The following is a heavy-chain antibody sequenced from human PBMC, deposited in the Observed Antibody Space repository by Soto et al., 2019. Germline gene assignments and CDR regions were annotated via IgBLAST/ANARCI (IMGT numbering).Heavy chain of an antibody. D-gene: IGHD1-1*01. Sequence: PGGSLRLSCAASGFTVSSNYMTWVRPAPGKGLEWVSVIYSGGSTYYADSVKGRFTISRDNSKNTLYLQMNSLRAEDTAVYYCARVTTGSAWFNPWGQGTLVTVSS. CDR3: ARVTTGSAWFNP. J-gene: IGHJ5*02. CDR1: GFTVSSNY. CDR2: IYSGGST. V-gene: IGHV3-53*01.